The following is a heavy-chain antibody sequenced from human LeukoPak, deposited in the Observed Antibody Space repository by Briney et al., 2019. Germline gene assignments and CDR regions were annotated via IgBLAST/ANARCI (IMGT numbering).Heavy chain of an antibody. CDR1: GGSISSYY. V-gene: IGHV4-59*01. J-gene: IGHJ6*02. CDR3: ARDGFAAAGPYYYYGMDV. CDR2: IYYSGST. Sequence: PSETLSLTCTVSGGSISSYYWSWIRQPPGKGLEWIGYIYYSGSTNYNPSLKSRVTISVDTSKNQFSLKLTSVTAADTAVYYCARDGFAAAGPYYYYGMDVWGQGTTVTVSS. D-gene: IGHD6-13*01.